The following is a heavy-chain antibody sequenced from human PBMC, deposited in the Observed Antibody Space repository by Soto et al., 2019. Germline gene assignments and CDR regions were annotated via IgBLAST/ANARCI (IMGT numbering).Heavy chain of an antibody. CDR2: IDPSDSYT. CDR1: GYSFTSYW. J-gene: IGHJ6*02. V-gene: IGHV5-10-1*01. CDR3: ARFLVAPARYYGMDV. Sequence: PGESLKISCKGSGYSFTSYWISWVRQMPGKGLEWMGRIDPSDSYTNYSPSFQGHVTISADKSISTAYLQWSSLKASDTAMYYCARFLVAPARYYGMDVWGQGTTVTVSS. D-gene: IGHD5-12*01.